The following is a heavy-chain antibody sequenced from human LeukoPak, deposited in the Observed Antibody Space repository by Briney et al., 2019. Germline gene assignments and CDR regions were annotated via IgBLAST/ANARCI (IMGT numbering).Heavy chain of an antibody. D-gene: IGHD5-12*01. CDR2: ISGSGLST. J-gene: IGHJ4*02. CDR1: GFTFYDYG. V-gene: IGHV3-23*01. CDR3: ARGPSGYHNT. Sequence: GGSLRLSCAASGFTFYDYGMTWVRQAPGKGLEWVSTISGSGLSTYYADSVKGRFSISRDNSNNTLYLQMNSLRAEDTAVYYCARGPSGYHNTGGQGTLVTVSS.